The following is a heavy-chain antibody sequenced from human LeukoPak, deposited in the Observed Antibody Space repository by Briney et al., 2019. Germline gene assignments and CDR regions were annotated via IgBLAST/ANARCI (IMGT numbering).Heavy chain of an antibody. Sequence: SETLSLTCTVSGGSISSDYWTWIRQPPGKGLEWIGYIHYSGTTTYNPSLKSRVTISVDMSKKYFSLRLSAVTAADTAVYYCARGFDCSSTSCYIDWFDPWGQGTLVTVSS. J-gene: IGHJ5*02. CDR1: GGSISSDY. D-gene: IGHD2-2*02. CDR3: ARGFDCSSTSCYIDWFDP. CDR2: IHYSGTT. V-gene: IGHV4-59*12.